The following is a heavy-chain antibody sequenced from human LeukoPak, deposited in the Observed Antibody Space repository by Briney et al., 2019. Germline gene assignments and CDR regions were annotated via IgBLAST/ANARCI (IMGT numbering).Heavy chain of an antibody. CDR3: ARHTTVGGGLRFDY. CDR2: ICPGDSDT. D-gene: IGHD4-23*01. CDR1: GYGFSSYW. V-gene: IGHV5-51*01. Sequence: GESLKISCKGSGYGFSSYWIGWVRQMPGKGLEYMGIICPGDSDTRYSQSFQGQVTISADKSITTAYLQWSSLKASDTAMNYCARHTTVGGGLRFDYWGQGTLVTVSS. J-gene: IGHJ4*02.